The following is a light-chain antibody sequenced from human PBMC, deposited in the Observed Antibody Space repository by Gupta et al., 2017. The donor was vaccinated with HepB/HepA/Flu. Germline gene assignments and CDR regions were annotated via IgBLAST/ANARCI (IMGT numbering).Light chain of an antibody. V-gene: IGKV3-11*01. CDR3: QQRRDWPKT. CDR2: DAS. Sequence: EIVLTQSPATLSLSPGERATLSCRASQSISTYLAWYQQKPGQAPRLLIYDASLRPIGIPARFSGSGSGTDFTLTISSLEPEDFAVYYCQQRRDWPKTVGLGTKVEIK. J-gene: IGKJ1*01. CDR1: QSISTY.